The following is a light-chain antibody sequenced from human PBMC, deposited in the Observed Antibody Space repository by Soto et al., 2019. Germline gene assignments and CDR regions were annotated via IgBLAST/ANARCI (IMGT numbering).Light chain of an antibody. Sequence: QSPLTQPASVSGSPGQSITISCTGTSSDVGSYNLVSWYQQHPGKAPKLMIYEDSQRPSGVSNRFSGSKSGNTASLTISGLQAEDEADYYCCSYAGSRTYVFGTGTKLTVL. CDR1: SSDVGSYNL. CDR3: CSYAGSRTYV. V-gene: IGLV2-23*01. J-gene: IGLJ1*01. CDR2: EDS.